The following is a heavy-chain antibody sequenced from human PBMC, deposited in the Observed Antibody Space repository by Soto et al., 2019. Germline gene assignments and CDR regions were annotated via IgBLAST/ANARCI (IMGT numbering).Heavy chain of an antibody. V-gene: IGHV3-48*02. J-gene: IGHJ6*02. D-gene: IGHD1-26*01. CDR1: GFTFSSYS. Sequence: GGSLRLSCAASGFTFSSYSMNWVRQAPGKGLEWVSYISSSSTIYYADSVKGRFTISRDNAKNSLYLQMNSLRDEDTAVYYCARVPTTFYYYGMAVWGQGTTVTVSS. CDR2: ISSSSTI. CDR3: ARVPTTFYYYGMAV.